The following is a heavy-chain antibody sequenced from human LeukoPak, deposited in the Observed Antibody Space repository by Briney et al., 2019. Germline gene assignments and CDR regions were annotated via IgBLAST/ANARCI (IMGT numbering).Heavy chain of an antibody. D-gene: IGHD1-26*01. Sequence: SVKVSCKASGGTFSSYAISWVRQAPGQGLEWMGGIIPIFGTANYAQKFQGRVTITRDTSASTAYMELSSLRSEDTAVYYCARGPIVGATSPFDYWGQGTLVTVSS. CDR3: ARGPIVGATSPFDY. CDR2: IIPIFGTA. V-gene: IGHV1-69*05. J-gene: IGHJ4*02. CDR1: GGTFSSYA.